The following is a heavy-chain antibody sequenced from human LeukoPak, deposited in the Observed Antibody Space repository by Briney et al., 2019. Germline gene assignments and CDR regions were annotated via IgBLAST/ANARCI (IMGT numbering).Heavy chain of an antibody. V-gene: IGHV4-61*02. CDR2: IYTSGST. CDR3: ARRQYCGGDCDYYYGMDV. Sequence: SETLSLTCTVSGGSISSGSYYWSWIRQPAGKGLEWIGRIYTSGSTNYNPSLKSRVTISVDTSKNQFSLKLSSVTAADTAVYYCARRQYCGGDCDYYYGMDVWGQGTTVTVSS. D-gene: IGHD2-21*02. J-gene: IGHJ6*02. CDR1: GGSISSGSYY.